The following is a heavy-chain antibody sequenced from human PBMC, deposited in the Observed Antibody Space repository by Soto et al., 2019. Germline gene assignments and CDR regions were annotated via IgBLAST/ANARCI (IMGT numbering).Heavy chain of an antibody. CDR2: MNPNSGNT. Sequence: GASVKVSCKACGYTFTSCDSNSLRQSTGQGLEWMGWMNPNSGNTGYAQKFQGRVTMTRNTSISTAYMELSSLRSEDTAVYYCARILTEYCTNGVCYWFDPWGQGTLVTVSS. V-gene: IGHV1-8*01. J-gene: IGHJ5*02. CDR1: GYTFTSCD. CDR3: ARILTEYCTNGVCYWFDP. D-gene: IGHD2-8*01.